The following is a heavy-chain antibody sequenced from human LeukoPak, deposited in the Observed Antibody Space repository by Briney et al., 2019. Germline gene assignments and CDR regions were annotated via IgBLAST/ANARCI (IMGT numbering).Heavy chain of an antibody. J-gene: IGHJ5*02. V-gene: IGHV4-59*08. CDR1: GGSISSYY. Sequence: SETLSLTCTVSGGSISSYYWSWIRQPPGQGLEWIGYIYYSGSTNYNPSLKSRVTISVDTSKNQFSLKLSSVTAADTAVYYCARGGDSSGWPRKGWFDPWGQGTLVTVSS. CDR2: IYYSGST. CDR3: ARGGDSSGWPRKGWFDP. D-gene: IGHD6-19*01.